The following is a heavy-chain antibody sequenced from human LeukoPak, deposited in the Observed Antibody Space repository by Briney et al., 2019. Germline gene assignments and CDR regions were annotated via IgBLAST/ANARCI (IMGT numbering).Heavy chain of an antibody. CDR3: AKGTMIVVVMRAFDI. CDR2: INSDGSST. Sequence: GGSLRLSCAASGFTFSSFWMHWVRQAPGKGLVWVSRINSDGSSTSYADSVKGRFTISRDNSKNTLYLQMNSLRAEDTAVYYCAKGTMIVVVMRAFDIWGQGTMVTVSS. V-gene: IGHV3-74*01. J-gene: IGHJ3*02. D-gene: IGHD3-22*01. CDR1: GFTFSSFW.